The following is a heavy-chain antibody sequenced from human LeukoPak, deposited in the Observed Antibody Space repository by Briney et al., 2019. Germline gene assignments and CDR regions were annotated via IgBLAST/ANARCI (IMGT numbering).Heavy chain of an antibody. Sequence: GASVEPSCKASGHTFTGYYMHWVRRAPGHGLEWMGWINPNSGGTNYAQKFQGRVTMTRDTSISTAYMELSRLRSDDTAVYYCARGTAGAVHFDLWRRGSLVTVSS. D-gene: IGHD1-26*01. J-gene: IGHJ2*01. CDR1: GHTFTGYY. CDR3: ARGTAGAVHFDL. V-gene: IGHV1-2*02. CDR2: INPNSGGT.